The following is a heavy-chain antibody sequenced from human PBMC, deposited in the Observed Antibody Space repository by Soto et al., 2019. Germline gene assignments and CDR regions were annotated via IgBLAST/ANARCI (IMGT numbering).Heavy chain of an antibody. J-gene: IGHJ5*01. D-gene: IGHD1-7*01. CDR3: AGSPGLSRISGTTLGA. Sequence: GGSLRLSCAASGFTFSSHWMHWVRQAPGKGLVWVSRINGDGSSTSYADSVKGRFTISRDNAENMLYLQVNSLRADDTAVYYCAGSPGLSRISGTTLGAWGQGTLVTVSS. V-gene: IGHV3-74*01. CDR2: INGDGSST. CDR1: GFTFSSHW.